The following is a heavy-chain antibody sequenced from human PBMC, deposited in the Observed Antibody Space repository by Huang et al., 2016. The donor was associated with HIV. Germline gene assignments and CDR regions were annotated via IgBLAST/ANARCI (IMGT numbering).Heavy chain of an antibody. CDR1: GFAFSSYV. CDR2: IGSVSSYI. CDR3: AYQQWLVGGLNH. J-gene: IGHJ5*02. V-gene: IGHV3-21*02. Sequence: EGELVESGGGLVKPGGSLRLSCAAAGFAFSSYVMDVVRTTRGKGLDWVEWIGSVSSYIYDADAVTRRITIYKNNAKSSNYLQLDSLRAEDTAVYYCAYQQWLVGGLNHWGQGTLVVVSS. D-gene: IGHD6-19*01.